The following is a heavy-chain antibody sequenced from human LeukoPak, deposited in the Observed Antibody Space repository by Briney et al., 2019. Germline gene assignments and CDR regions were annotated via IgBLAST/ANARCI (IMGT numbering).Heavy chain of an antibody. J-gene: IGHJ6*02. V-gene: IGHV3-30-3*01. D-gene: IGHD6-13*01. CDR1: GFTFSSYA. CDR3: AKDRQQLAPNYYYYYGMDV. CDR2: ISYDGSNK. Sequence: PGGSLRLSCAASGFTFSSYAMHWVRQAPGKGLEWVAVISYDGSNKYYADSVKGRFTISRDNSKNTLYLQMNSLRAEDTAVYYCAKDRQQLAPNYYYYYGMDVWGQGTTVTVSS.